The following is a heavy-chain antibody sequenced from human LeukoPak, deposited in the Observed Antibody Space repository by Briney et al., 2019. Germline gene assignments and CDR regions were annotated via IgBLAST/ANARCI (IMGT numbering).Heavy chain of an antibody. V-gene: IGHV1-69*01. D-gene: IGHD6-13*01. CDR3: ARGGGIAAAEVWWFDP. CDR2: IIPIFGTA. CDR1: GGTFSSYA. J-gene: IGHJ5*02. Sequence: ASVKVSCKASGGTFSSYAISWVRQAPGQGLEWMGGIIPIFGTANYAQKFQGRVTITADESTSTAYMELSSLRSEDTAVYYCARGGGIAAAEVWWFDPWGQGTLVTVSS.